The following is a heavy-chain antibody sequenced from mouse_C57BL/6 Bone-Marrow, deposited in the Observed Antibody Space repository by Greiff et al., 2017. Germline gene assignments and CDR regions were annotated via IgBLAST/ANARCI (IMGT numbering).Heavy chain of an antibody. CDR1: GYTFTDYE. D-gene: IGHD1-1*01. Sequence: QVQLQQSGAELVSPGASVTLSCKASGYTFTDYEMHWVKKTPVHGLEWIGAIDPETGGTAYNQKFKGKATLTADQSSSTAYMELRSLTSEDSAVXYWTRRRLTTVVATGDFWGKGTTLTVSS. V-gene: IGHV1-15*01. J-gene: IGHJ2*01. CDR2: IDPETGGT. CDR3: TRRRLTTVVATGDF.